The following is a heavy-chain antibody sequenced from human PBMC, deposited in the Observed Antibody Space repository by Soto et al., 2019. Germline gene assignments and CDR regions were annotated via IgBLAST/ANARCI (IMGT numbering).Heavy chain of an antibody. V-gene: IGHV4-59*01. J-gene: IGHJ3*02. CDR2: IYYSGST. CDR1: GGSISSYY. D-gene: IGHD1-7*01. Sequence: SETLSLTCTVSGGSISSYYWSWIRQPPGKGLEWIGYIYYSGSTNYNPSLKSRVTISVDTSKNQFSLKLSSVTAADTAVYYCASQNWNYDAFDIWGQGTMVTVSS. CDR3: ASQNWNYDAFDI.